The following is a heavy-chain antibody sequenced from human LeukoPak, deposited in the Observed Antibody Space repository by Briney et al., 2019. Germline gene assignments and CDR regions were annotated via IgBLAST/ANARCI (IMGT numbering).Heavy chain of an antibody. D-gene: IGHD3-16*01. V-gene: IGHV3-53*01. CDR1: GFTVSSNY. J-gene: IGHJ6*02. CDR2: IYSGGST. Sequence: GGSLRLSCAASGFTVSSNYMGWVRQAPGKGLEWVSVIYSGGSTYYADSVKGRFTISRDNSKNTLYLQMNSLRAEDTAVYYCARDTEYYGMDVWGQGTTVTVSS. CDR3: ARDTEYYGMDV.